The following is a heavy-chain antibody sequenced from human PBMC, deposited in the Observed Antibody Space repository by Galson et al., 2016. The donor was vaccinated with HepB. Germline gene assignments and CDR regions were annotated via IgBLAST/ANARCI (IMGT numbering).Heavy chain of an antibody. CDR1: GFTFSGYA. V-gene: IGHV3-30*04. CDR2: ISYDGSNK. Sequence: SLRLSCAASGFTFSGYAMHWVRQAPGKGLEWVAVISYDGSNKYYADSVKGRFTISRDNSKKTLYLQMNSLRAEDKAVYYCASDGPNRLTWGGRYFYYGIDVWGQGTTVTVSS. CDR3: ASDGPNRLTWGGRYFYYGIDV. D-gene: IGHD2/OR15-2a*01. J-gene: IGHJ6*02.